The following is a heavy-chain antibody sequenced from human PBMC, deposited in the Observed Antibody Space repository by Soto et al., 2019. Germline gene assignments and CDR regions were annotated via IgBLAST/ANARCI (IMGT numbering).Heavy chain of an antibody. CDR3: ARVDGYTYPNDY. Sequence: EVQLVESGGGLVKPGGSLKLSCAASGFIFSTYGMIWVRQAPGQGLEWVSSIESSSSYIYYSDSVKGRFTISRDNAKNSLYLQMNRLSAEDTAVYYWARVDGYTYPNDYWGQGTLFTVCS. D-gene: IGHD5-12*01. CDR1: GFIFSTYG. V-gene: IGHV3-21*01. CDR2: IESSSSYI. J-gene: IGHJ4*02.